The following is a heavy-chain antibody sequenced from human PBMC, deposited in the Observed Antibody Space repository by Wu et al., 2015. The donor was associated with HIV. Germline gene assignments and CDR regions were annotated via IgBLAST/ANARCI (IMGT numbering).Heavy chain of an antibody. Sequence: QVQLVQSGAEVKKPGASVKVSCKASGYTFTSYDINWVRQATGQGLEWMGWMNPRSGNTGYAQKFQGRVTMTRGTSISTANMELTSLRSEDTAVYYCARQRAYTSGWYIFDYWGQGTLVTVSS. CDR1: GYTFTSYD. J-gene: IGHJ4*02. V-gene: IGHV1-8*01. D-gene: IGHD6-19*01. CDR3: ARQRAYTSGWYIFDY. CDR2: MNPRSGNT.